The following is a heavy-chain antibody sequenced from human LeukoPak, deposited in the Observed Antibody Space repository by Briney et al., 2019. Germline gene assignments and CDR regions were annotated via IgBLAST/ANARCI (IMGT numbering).Heavy chain of an antibody. CDR2: ISSSSSYT. Sequence: PGGSLRLSCAASGFIFSDYYMSWIRQAPGKGLEWVSYISSSSSYTKYADSVKGRFTTSRDNAKNSLYLQMNSLRAEDTAMYYCATYYYGSGSYNALTAEYFQHWGQGTLVTVSS. D-gene: IGHD3-10*01. CDR1: GFIFSDYY. J-gene: IGHJ1*01. CDR3: ATYYYGSGSYNALTAEYFQH. V-gene: IGHV3-11*06.